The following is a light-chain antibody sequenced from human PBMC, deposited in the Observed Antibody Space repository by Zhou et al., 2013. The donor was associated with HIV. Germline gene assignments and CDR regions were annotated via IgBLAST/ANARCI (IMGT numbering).Light chain of an antibody. V-gene: IGKV1-27*01. Sequence: DIQMTQSPSSLSASVGDRVTITCRASQDINNYLAWYQQKPGKVPELLIYVASTLLSGVPSRFSGSGSGTDFTLTISSLQPEDVATYYCQKYNSALRIFTFGPGTKVDIK. J-gene: IGKJ3*01. CDR1: QDINNY. CDR2: VAS. CDR3: QKYNSALRIFT.